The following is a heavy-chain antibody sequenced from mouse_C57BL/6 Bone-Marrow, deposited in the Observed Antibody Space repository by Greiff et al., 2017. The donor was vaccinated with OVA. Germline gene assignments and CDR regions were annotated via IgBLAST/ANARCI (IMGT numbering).Heavy chain of an antibody. V-gene: IGHV2-2*01. J-gene: IGHJ3*01. CDR2: LWSGGST. CDR3: ARKDYIGAWFAY. Sequence: QVQLQQSGPGLVQPSQSLSITCTVSGFSLTSYGVHWVRQSPGKGLEWLGVLWSGGSTDYNAAFISRLSISKDNSKSQVFFKMNSLQADDTAIYYCARKDYIGAWFAYWGQGTLVTVSA. CDR1: GFSLTSYG. D-gene: IGHD1-3*01.